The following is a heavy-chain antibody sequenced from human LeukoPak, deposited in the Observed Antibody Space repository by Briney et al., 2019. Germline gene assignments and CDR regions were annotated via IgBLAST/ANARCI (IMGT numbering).Heavy chain of an antibody. D-gene: IGHD5-18*01. J-gene: IGHJ4*02. V-gene: IGHV3-53*05. CDR1: GFTVSSNY. CDR3: AKEGPTAMYCFDN. CDR2: IYSGGST. Sequence: GGSLRLSCAASGFTVSSNYMSWVRQAPGKGLEWVSVIYSGGSTYYADSVKGRFTISRDNSKNTLYLQMDSLRPDDSAVYYCAKEGPTAMYCFDNWGQGTLVTVSS.